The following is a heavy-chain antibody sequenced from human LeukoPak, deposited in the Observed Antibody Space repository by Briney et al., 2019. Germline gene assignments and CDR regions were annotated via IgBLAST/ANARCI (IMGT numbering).Heavy chain of an antibody. CDR2: ISGSGGST. Sequence: GGSLRLSCAASGFTFSSYAMSWVRQAPGKGLEWVSAISGSGGSTYYADSVKGRFTISRDNSKNTLYLQMNSLRAEDTAVYYCAKDGVSGYNPSQSLWVDYWGQGTLVTVSS. J-gene: IGHJ4*02. V-gene: IGHV3-23*01. CDR3: AKDGVSGYNPSQSLWVDY. D-gene: IGHD5-24*01. CDR1: GFTFSSYA.